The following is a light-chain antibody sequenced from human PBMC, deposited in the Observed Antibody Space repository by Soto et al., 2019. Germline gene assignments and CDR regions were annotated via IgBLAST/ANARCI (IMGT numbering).Light chain of an antibody. J-gene: IGKJ1*01. CDR3: QQYNTFWT. CDR1: QSVSSSY. V-gene: IGKV3-20*01. Sequence: EIVLTQSAGTLSLSPGERATLSCRASQSVSSSYLAWYQQKPGQAPRLLIYGASSRAIGIPDRFSGSGSGTDFTLTISSLQPDDSATYYCQQYNTFWTFGQGTKVDIK. CDR2: GAS.